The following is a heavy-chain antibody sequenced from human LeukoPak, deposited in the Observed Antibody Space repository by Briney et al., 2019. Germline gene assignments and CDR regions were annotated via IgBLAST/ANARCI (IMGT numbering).Heavy chain of an antibody. CDR3: AREFYDSSGYYGELFDY. J-gene: IGHJ4*02. CDR1: GFTFSSYW. V-gene: IGHV3-74*01. D-gene: IGHD3-22*01. Sequence: GGSLRLSCAASGFTFSSYWMHWVRQAPGKGLAWVSRINSDGSSTSYADSVKGRFTISRDNAKNTLYLQMNSLRAEDTAVYYCAREFYDSSGYYGELFDYWGQGTLVTVSS. CDR2: INSDGSST.